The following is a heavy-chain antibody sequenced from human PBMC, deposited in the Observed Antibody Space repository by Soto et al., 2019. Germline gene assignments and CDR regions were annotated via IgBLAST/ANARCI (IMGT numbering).Heavy chain of an antibody. CDR3: ASHDWLDP. CDR1: GFTASVDS. V-gene: IGHV3-53*01. J-gene: IGHJ5*02. CDR2: FYNTGFI. Sequence: EVQLVESGGGLIQPGGSLRLSCAASGFTASVDSMIWVRQAPGKGLEWVSLFYNTGFIHYADSVKGRFTISRDNSKNTLYLQMKSLRAEDTAVYFCASHDWLDPWGQGTLVTVSS.